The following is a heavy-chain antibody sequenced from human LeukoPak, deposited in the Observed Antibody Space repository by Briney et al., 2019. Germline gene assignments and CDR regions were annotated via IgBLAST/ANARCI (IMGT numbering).Heavy chain of an antibody. V-gene: IGHV3-23*01. D-gene: IGHD2-15*01. CDR2: ISANGDST. Sequence: GGSLRLSCAASGFTFSIYPMTWVRQAPGRGLDWVSSISANGDSTYCEDSVKGRFTISRDNSKNTLYLQLNGLRPEDAAVYYCAKLDFSGGGCSGRDKGYWGQGTLVTVSS. CDR1: GFTFSIYP. CDR3: AKLDFSGGGCSGRDKGY. J-gene: IGHJ4*02.